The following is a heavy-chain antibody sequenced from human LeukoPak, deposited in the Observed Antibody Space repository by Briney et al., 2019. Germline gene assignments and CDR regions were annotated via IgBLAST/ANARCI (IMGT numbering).Heavy chain of an antibody. CDR2: IGSYAGDT. Sequence: ASVKVSCKATSYISWVRQAPGQGLEWMGWIGSYAGDTYYAQKFQGRVTVTTDTSSSTAYMELRSLRSDDTAVYYCARDFWNFDDSRGYYRDFNSWGQGTLVTVSS. J-gene: IGHJ5*01. CDR3: ARDFWNFDDSRGYYRDFNS. V-gene: IGHV1-18*01. CDR1: TSY. D-gene: IGHD3-22*01.